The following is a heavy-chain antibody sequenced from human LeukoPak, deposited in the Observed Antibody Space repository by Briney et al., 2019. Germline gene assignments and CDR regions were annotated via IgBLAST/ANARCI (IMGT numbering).Heavy chain of an antibody. CDR1: GYTFITSG. V-gene: IGHV1-18*01. CDR2: ISADNGNT. J-gene: IGHJ3*01. D-gene: IGHD2-15*01. CDR3: ARGVGSGFDV. Sequence: ASVKVSCKASGYTFITSGVSWVRQAPGQGFEWMGWISADNGNTDYAQKLQGRVTMTTDTSTNTAYMELRSLRSDDTAVYYCARGVGSGFDVWGQGTVVTVSS.